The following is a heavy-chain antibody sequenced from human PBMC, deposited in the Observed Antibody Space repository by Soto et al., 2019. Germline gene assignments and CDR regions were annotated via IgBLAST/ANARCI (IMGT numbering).Heavy chain of an antibody. CDR2: IDPRSGSA. V-gene: IGHV1-46*03. Sequence: QVQLVQSGAEVKKPGASVKVSCKASGYTFTTHYIHWVRQAPGQGPEWMGIIDPRSGSAGYAQRFQVSVTMTRDTPTSTFYMELSSLRSEDTAVYYCARGSDRPYYYYGLDVWGQGTTVTVSS. D-gene: IGHD6-6*01. J-gene: IGHJ6*02. CDR3: ARGSDRPYYYYGLDV. CDR1: GYTFTTHY.